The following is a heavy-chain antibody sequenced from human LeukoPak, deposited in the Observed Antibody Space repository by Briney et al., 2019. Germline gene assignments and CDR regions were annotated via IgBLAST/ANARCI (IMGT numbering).Heavy chain of an antibody. CDR2: TYYRSKWYN. J-gene: IGHJ6*02. Sequence: SQTLSLTCAISGDSVSSNSAARNWIRQSPPRGLEWLGRTYYRSKWYNDYAVSVKSRITINPDTSKNQCSLQLNSVTPEDTAAYYCARVYDSSGYYVQYGMDVWGQGTTVTVSS. CDR1: GDSVSSNSAA. D-gene: IGHD3-22*01. CDR3: ARVYDSSGYYVQYGMDV. V-gene: IGHV6-1*01.